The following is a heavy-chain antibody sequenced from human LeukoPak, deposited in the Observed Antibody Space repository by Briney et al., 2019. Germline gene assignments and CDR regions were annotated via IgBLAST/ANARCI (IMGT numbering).Heavy chain of an antibody. V-gene: IGHV3-23*01. CDR2: ICGSGGST. D-gene: IGHD3-3*01. CDR3: AKAPTSQYDFWSGFLSYYGMDV. CDR1: GFTFSSYA. Sequence: GGSLRLSCAASGFTFSSYAMGWVRQAPGKGLEWVSAICGSGGSTYYADSVKGRFTISRDNSKNTLYLQMNSLRAEDTAVYYCAKAPTSQYDFWSGFLSYYGMDVWGQGTTVTVSS. J-gene: IGHJ6*02.